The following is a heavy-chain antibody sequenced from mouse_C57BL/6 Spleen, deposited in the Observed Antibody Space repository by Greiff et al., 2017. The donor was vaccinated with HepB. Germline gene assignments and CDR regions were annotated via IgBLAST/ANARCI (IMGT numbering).Heavy chain of an antibody. Sequence: QVQLKQSGAELMKPGASVKLSCKATGYTFTGYWIEWVKQRPGHGLEWIGEILPGSGSTNYNEKFKGKATFTADTSSTTAYMQLSSLTTEDSAIYYCSLSTMFTTHWYYDVWGTGTTVTVSS. J-gene: IGHJ1*03. CDR1: GYTFTGYW. V-gene: IGHV1-9*01. D-gene: IGHD2-2*01. CDR2: ILPGSGST. CDR3: SLSTMFTTHWYYDV.